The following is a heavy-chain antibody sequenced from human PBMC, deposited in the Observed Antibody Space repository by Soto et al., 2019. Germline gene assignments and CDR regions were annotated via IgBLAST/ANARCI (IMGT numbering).Heavy chain of an antibody. J-gene: IGHJ5*02. CDR3: ARDQLEGNWFDP. D-gene: IGHD1-1*01. CDR1: GGSISSGGYS. CDR2: IYHSGST. V-gene: IGHV4-30-2*01. Sequence: QLQLQESGSGLVRPSQTLSLTCAVSGGSISSGGYSWNWIRQPPGKGLEWIGYIYHSGSTLYNPSLKSRVTLPVDKSTNQFSLKLTSVTAADTAVYYCARDQLEGNWFDPWGQGTLVTVSS.